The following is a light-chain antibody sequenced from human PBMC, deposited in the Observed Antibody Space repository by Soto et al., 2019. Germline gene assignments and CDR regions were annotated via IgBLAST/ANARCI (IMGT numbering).Light chain of an antibody. CDR2: DAS. CDR1: QSVSSY. V-gene: IGKV3-11*01. CDR3: QQRSNWPPRVT. J-gene: IGKJ3*01. Sequence: EIVLTQSPATLSLSPGERATLSCRASQSVSSYLAWYQQKPGQAPRLLIYDASNRATGIPARFSGSGSGTDFTLTISSLEPEDFAVYYCQQRSNWPPRVTFGXGT.